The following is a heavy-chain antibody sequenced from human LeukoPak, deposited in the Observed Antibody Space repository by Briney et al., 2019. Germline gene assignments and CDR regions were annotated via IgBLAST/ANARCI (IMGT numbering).Heavy chain of an antibody. Sequence: ASVKVSCKPSGYTFTGYYMLWLRQAPGQGLEWLGWINPNSGGTNYAQKFQGRVTITRDTYISTAYMELRRLRSDDTAVYYCARSLAGYYFDYWGQGTMVTVSS. CDR3: ARSLAGYYFDY. V-gene: IGHV1-2*02. J-gene: IGHJ4*02. D-gene: IGHD3-9*01. CDR2: INPNSGGT. CDR1: GYTFTGYY.